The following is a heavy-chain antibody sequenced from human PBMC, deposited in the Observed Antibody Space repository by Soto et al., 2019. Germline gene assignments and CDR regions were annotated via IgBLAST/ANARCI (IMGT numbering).Heavy chain of an antibody. Sequence: PGGSLRLSCAASGFTFSNYPMHWVRQAPGKGLEWVTGVSYDGSLKNSADSVKCRFTISRDNSKNTLYVQMNSLRTEDSAVYFCARGPSSNWRKFDYWGQGTLVTVSS. CDR3: ARGPSSNWRKFDY. V-gene: IGHV3-30-3*01. CDR2: VSYDGSLK. J-gene: IGHJ4*02. D-gene: IGHD6-13*01. CDR1: GFTFSNYP.